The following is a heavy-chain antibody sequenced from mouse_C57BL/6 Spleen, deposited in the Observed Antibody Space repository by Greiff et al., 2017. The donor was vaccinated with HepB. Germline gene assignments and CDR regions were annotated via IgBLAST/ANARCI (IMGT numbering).Heavy chain of an antibody. V-gene: IGHV1-19*01. Sequence: EVQLQESGPVLVKPGASVKMSCKASGYTFTDYYMNWVKQSHGKSLEWIGVINPYNGGTSYNQKFKGKATLTVDKSSSTAYMELNSLTSEDSAVYYCARRVYDGYWFAYWGQGTLVTVSA. D-gene: IGHD2-3*01. CDR2: INPYNGGT. CDR1: GYTFTDYY. J-gene: IGHJ3*01. CDR3: ARRVYDGYWFAY.